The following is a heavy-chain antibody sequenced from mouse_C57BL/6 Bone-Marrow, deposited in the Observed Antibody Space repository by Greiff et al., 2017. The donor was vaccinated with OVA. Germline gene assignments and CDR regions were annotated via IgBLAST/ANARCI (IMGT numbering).Heavy chain of an antibody. Sequence: QVQLQQPGAELVMPGASVKLSCKASGYTFTSYWMHWVKQRPGQGLEWIGETDPSDSYTNYNQKFKGKSTLTVDKFSSTAYMQLSSLTSEDSAVYYCARRGWPMDDWGQGTSVTVSS. CDR3: ARRGWPMDD. CDR2: TDPSDSYT. D-gene: IGHD1-1*02. J-gene: IGHJ4*01. CDR1: GYTFTSYW. V-gene: IGHV1-69*01.